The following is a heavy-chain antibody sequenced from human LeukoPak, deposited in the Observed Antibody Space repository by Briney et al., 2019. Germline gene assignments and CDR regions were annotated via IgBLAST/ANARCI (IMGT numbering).Heavy chain of an antibody. D-gene: IGHD6-6*01. V-gene: IGHV1-8*01. Sequence: ASVKVSCKASGYTFTSYDINWVRQATGQGLEWMGWKNPNSGNTGYAQKFQGRVTMTRNTSISTAYMELSSLRSEDTAVYYCARVRGSSGWFDPWGQGTLVTVSS. CDR3: ARVRGSSGWFDP. CDR2: KNPNSGNT. CDR1: GYTFTSYD. J-gene: IGHJ5*02.